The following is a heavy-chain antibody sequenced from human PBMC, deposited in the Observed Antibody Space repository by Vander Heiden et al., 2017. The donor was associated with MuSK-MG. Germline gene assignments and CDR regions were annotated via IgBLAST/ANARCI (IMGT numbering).Heavy chain of an antibody. CDR2: IYYSGST. CDR3: ARQGPYYDYVWGSFDY. Sequence: QLQLQESGPGLVKPSETLSLPCTVPGGSISSSSYYWGWIRQPPGKGLEWIGSIYYSGSTYYNPSLKSRVTISVDTSKNQFSLKLSSVTAADTAVYYCARQGPYYDYVWGSFDYWGQGTLVTVSS. J-gene: IGHJ4*02. D-gene: IGHD3-16*01. V-gene: IGHV4-39*01. CDR1: GGSISSSSYY.